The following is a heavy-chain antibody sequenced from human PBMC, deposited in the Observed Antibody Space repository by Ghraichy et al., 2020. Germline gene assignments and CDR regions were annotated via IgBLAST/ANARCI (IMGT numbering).Heavy chain of an antibody. CDR2: ITTDSDLT. Sequence: GGSLRLSCAASGFTFSAYNMNWVRQAPGKGLEWVSYITTDSDLTYYAGSVRGRFTISRDDAKKSLYLQMNALRAEDTAVYYCVRVGQLYCRGGNCYYFDYWGQGTLFTVSS. D-gene: IGHD2-15*01. J-gene: IGHJ4*02. CDR1: GFTFSAYN. CDR3: VRVGQLYCRGGNCYYFDY. V-gene: IGHV3-48*01.